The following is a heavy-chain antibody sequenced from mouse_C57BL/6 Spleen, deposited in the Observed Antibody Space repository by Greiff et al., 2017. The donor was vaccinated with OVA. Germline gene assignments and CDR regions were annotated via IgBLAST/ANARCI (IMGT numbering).Heavy chain of an antibody. J-gene: IGHJ4*01. Sequence: EVMLVESGEGLVKPGGSLKLSCAASGFTFSSYAMYWVRQTPEKRLEWVAYISSGGDYIYYADTVKGRCTISRDNARNTLYLQMSSLKSEDTAMYYCTREGKDYYAAMDYWGQGTSVTVSS. CDR1: GFTFSSYA. D-gene: IGHD1-1*01. CDR3: TREGKDYYAAMDY. V-gene: IGHV5-9-1*02. CDR2: ISSGGDYI.